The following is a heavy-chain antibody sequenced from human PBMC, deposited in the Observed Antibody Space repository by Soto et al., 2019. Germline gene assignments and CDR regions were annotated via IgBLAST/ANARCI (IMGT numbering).Heavy chain of an antibody. CDR3: ARETSKQQLSYYYGMDV. Sequence: QVQLVQSGAEVQKPGSSVKVSCKASGGTFSSYAISWVRQAPGQGLEWMGGIIPIFGTANYAQKFQGRVTITADESTSTAYMELCSLRSEDTAVYYCARETSKQQLSYYYGMDVWGQGTTVTVSS. CDR1: GGTFSSYA. CDR2: IIPIFGTA. J-gene: IGHJ6*02. D-gene: IGHD6-13*01. V-gene: IGHV1-69*01.